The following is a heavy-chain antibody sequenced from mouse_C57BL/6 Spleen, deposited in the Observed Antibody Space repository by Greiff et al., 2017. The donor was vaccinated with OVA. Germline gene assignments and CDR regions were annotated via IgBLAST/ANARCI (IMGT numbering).Heavy chain of an antibody. CDR1: GYTFTDYN. J-gene: IGHJ4*01. V-gene: IGHV1-18*01. Sequence: VQLKESGPELVKPGASVKIPCKASGYTFTDYNMDWVKQSHGKSLEWIGDINPNNGGTIYNQKFKGKATLTVDKSSSTAYMELRSLTSEDTAVYYCARVQLTVYYYAMDYWGQGTSVTVSS. CDR2: INPNNGGT. D-gene: IGHD4-1*01. CDR3: ARVQLTVYYYAMDY.